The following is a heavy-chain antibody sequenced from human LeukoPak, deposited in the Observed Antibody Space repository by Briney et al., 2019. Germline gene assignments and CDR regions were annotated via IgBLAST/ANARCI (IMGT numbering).Heavy chain of an antibody. CDR2: ISGSGGST. CDR3: AKAAKYYDFWSGYFPLEFDP. CDR1: GFTFSSYA. V-gene: IGHV3-23*01. J-gene: IGHJ5*02. Sequence: GGSLRLSCAASGFTFSSYAMSWVRQAPGKGLEWVSAISGSGGSTYYADSVKGRFTISRGNSKNTLYLQMNSLRAEDTAVYYCAKAAKYYDFWSGYFPLEFDPWGQGTLVTVSS. D-gene: IGHD3-3*01.